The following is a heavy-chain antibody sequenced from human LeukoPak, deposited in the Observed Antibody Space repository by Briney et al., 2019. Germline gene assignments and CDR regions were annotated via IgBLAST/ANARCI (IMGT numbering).Heavy chain of an antibody. D-gene: IGHD2-2*01. CDR1: GFTFNSYA. V-gene: IGHV3-23*01. Sequence: GGTLRLSCVASGFTFNSYAMTWVRQAPGKGLEWVSGISAVGDSTHYADSVKGRFTISRDNAKNSLHLQMNSLRAEDTAVYYCARAIRYAFDYWGQGTPVTVSS. J-gene: IGHJ4*02. CDR2: ISAVGDST. CDR3: ARAIRYAFDY.